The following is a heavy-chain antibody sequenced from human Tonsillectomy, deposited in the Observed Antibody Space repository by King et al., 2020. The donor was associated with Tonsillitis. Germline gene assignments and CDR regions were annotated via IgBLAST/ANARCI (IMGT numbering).Heavy chain of an antibody. V-gene: IGHV1-2*04. CDR1: GYTFTGYY. D-gene: IGHD3-9*01. J-gene: IGHJ6*02. Sequence: VQLVQSGAEVKKPGASVKVSCKASGYTFTGYYMHWVRQAPGQGLEWMGWINPNSGGTNYAQKFQGWVTMTRDTSISTAYMELSRLRSDDTAVYYCARDPNSNYEILNGYPDYYGMDLWGQGAQVTVSS. CDR3: ARDPNSNYEILNGYPDYYGMDL. CDR2: INPNSGGT.